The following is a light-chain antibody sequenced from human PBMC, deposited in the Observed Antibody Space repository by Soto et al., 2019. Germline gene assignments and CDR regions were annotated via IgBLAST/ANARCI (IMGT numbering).Light chain of an antibody. CDR3: QLYGTSPKT. CDR1: ETVAGSY. CDR2: GAS. J-gene: IGKJ1*01. Sequence: EIVLTQSPGTLSLSPGERATLSCRASETVAGSYLALYQQKPGQAPRLLIHGASTRATGIADSFSGSGSGTDFTLTISRLEPEDFAVYYCQLYGTSPKTVGQGTKVDIK. V-gene: IGKV3-20*01.